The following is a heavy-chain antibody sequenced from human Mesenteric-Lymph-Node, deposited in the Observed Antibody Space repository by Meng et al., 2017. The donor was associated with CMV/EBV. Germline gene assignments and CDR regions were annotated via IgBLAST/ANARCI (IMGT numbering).Heavy chain of an antibody. CDR3: ARVSGYCIANNCPAGGMDV. CDR2: IYFGMYNSGNT. V-gene: IGHV4-39*07. Sequence: YWGWIRQPPGKGLEWIATIYFGMYNSGNTYYNPSLKSRATISADTSKNYFSLRLSSVTAADTAVYYCARVSGYCIANNCPAGGMDVWGQGATVTVSS. D-gene: IGHD2-15*01. CDR1: Y. J-gene: IGHJ6*02.